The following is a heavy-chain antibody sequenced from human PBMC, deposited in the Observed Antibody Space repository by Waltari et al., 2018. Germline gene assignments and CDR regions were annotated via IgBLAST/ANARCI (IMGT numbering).Heavy chain of an antibody. CDR3: ARGRAFPLLYDSSGNSDY. J-gene: IGHJ4*02. D-gene: IGHD3-22*01. CDR2: IKQDGSEK. Sequence: EVQLVESGGGLVQPGGSLRLSCAASGFTFSSYWMSWVRQAPGKGLEWVANIKQDGSEKYYVDSVKGRFTISRDNAKNSLYLQMNSLRAEDTAVYYCARGRAFPLLYDSSGNSDYWGQGTLVTVSS. V-gene: IGHV3-7*01. CDR1: GFTFSSYW.